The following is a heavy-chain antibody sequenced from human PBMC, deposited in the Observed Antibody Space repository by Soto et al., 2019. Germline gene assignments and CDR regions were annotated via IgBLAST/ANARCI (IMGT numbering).Heavy chain of an antibody. CDR2: IKQDGSEK. V-gene: IGHV3-7*01. Sequence: PGGSLRLSCVASGFTLSSYWMNWVRQAPGKGLEWVANIKQDGSEKYYVDSVRGRFIISRDNAKNSLLLQMNSLRAEDTAVYYCARDADASGWYHYGMDVWGQGTMVTVSS. CDR1: GFTLSSYW. D-gene: IGHD6-19*01. J-gene: IGHJ6*02. CDR3: ARDADASGWYHYGMDV.